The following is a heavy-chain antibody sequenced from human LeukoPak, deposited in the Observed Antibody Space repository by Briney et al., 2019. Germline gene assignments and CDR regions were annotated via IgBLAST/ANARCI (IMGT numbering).Heavy chain of an antibody. CDR1: GGSFSGYY. Sequence: SETLSLTCAVYGGSFSGYYWSWIHQPPGKGLEWIGEINHSGGTNYNPSLKSRVTISVDTSKNQFSLKLSSVTAADTAVYYCARGAETDITMVRGVHFDYWGQGTLVTVSS. CDR2: INHSGGT. V-gene: IGHV4-34*01. J-gene: IGHJ4*02. D-gene: IGHD3-10*01. CDR3: ARGAETDITMVRGVHFDY.